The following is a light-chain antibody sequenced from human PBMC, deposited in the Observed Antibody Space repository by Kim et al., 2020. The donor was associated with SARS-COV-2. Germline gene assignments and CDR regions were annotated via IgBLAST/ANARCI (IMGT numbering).Light chain of an antibody. CDR2: GAF. V-gene: IGKV3D-15*01. CDR3: QQYEDWPRT. Sequence: VSPGERATLSCRASQRVATNLAWYQQIPGQAPRLLIFGAFHRATGIPARFSGSGSGTEFTLTISSLQSEDFAVYYCQQYEDWPRTFGQGTKVDIK. CDR1: QRVATN. J-gene: IGKJ1*01.